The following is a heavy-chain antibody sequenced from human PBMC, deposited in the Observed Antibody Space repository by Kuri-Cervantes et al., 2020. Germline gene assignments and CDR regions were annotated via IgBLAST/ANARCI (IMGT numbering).Heavy chain of an antibody. CDR1: GFTFSDAW. CDR3: TTYYYDSSGHFDY. D-gene: IGHD3-22*01. J-gene: IGHJ4*02. V-gene: IGHV3-15*01. Sequence: GESLKISCAASGFTFSDAWMSWVRQAPGKGLEWVGHIKSKTDGGTTDYAAPVKGRFTISRDDSKNTLYLQMNSLKTEDTAVYYCTTYYYDSSGHFDYWGQGTLVTVSS. CDR2: IKSKTDGGTT.